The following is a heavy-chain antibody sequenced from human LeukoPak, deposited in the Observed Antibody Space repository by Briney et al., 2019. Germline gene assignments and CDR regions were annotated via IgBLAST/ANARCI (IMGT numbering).Heavy chain of an antibody. J-gene: IGHJ6*02. CDR3: ARILRYCIGEAESPQDV. CDR1: GFSLSTSGMC. V-gene: IGHV2-70*01. Sequence: SGPALVKPTQTLTLTCTFSGFSLSTSGMCVSWIRQPPGKALEWLALIDWDDDKYYSTSLKTRLTISRDTSKNQVVLTMTNMDAVDTATYYCARILRYCIGEAESPQDVWGQGTSVTVSS. D-gene: IGHD2-15*01. CDR2: IDWDDDK.